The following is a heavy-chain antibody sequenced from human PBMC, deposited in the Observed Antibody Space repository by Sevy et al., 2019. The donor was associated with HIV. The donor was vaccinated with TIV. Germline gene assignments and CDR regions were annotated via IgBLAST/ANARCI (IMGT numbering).Heavy chain of an antibody. D-gene: IGHD6-13*01. CDR2: INTNTGNP. CDR3: ARDLRDSSSWYYYGMDV. V-gene: IGHV7-4-1*02. CDR1: GYTFTSYA. Sequence: ASVKVSRKASGYTFTSYAMNWVRQAPGQGLEWMGWINTNTGNPTYAQGFTGRFVFSLDTSVSTAYLQISSLKAEDTAVYYCARDLRDSSSWYYYGMDVRGQGTTVTVSS. J-gene: IGHJ6*02.